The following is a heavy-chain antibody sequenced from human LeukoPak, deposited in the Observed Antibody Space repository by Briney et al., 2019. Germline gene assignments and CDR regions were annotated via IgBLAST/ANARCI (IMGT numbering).Heavy chain of an antibody. CDR2: ISSSSSYI. CDR3: AREGDYGNDAFDI. Sequence: GGSLRLSCAASGFTFSSYSMNWVRQAPGKGLEWVSSISSSSSYIYYADSVKGRFTISRDNAKNSLYLQMNSLRAEDTAVYYCAREGDYGNDAFDIWGQGTMVTVSS. D-gene: IGHD4/OR15-4a*01. CDR1: GFTFSSYS. J-gene: IGHJ3*02. V-gene: IGHV3-21*01.